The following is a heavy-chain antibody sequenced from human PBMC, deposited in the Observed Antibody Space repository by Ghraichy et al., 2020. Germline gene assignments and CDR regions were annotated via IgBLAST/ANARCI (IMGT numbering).Heavy chain of an antibody. CDR2: INHSGST. CDR3: ARGGGPIQLPGNHGGKNWFDP. J-gene: IGHJ5*02. V-gene: IGHV4-34*01. CDR1: GGSFTGYY. Sequence: SQTLSLTCAVYGGSFTGYYWSWIRQPPGKGLEWIGEINHSGSTNYNPSLKSRVTLSVDTSKNQFSLKLNSVTAADTAVYYCARGGGPIQLPGNHGGKNWFDPWGQGTLVTVSS. D-gene: IGHD5-18*01.